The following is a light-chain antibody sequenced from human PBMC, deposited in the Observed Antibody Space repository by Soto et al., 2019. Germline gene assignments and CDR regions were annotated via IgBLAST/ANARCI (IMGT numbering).Light chain of an antibody. V-gene: IGKV1-39*01. CDR1: QSISVY. J-gene: IGKJ2*01. CDR2: AAS. CDR3: QQTYRIPYT. Sequence: DIQMTQSPSSLSVSIGDTITITCRSSQSISVYLNWYQKKPGTPPKLLIYAASNLQSGVPSRFIGRGSGTDFTLTISSLQPEDFASYYCQQTYRIPYTFGQGTNLDI.